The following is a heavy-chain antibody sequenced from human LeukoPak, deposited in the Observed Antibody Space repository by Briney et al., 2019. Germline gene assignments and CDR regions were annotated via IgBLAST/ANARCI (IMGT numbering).Heavy chain of an antibody. J-gene: IGHJ6*03. Sequence: GGSLRLSCAASGFTFSSYGMHWVRQAPGKGLEWVAVIWYDGSNKYYADSVKGRLTISRDNSKNTLYLQMNSLRAEDTAVYYCARGLQVRYYYNYMDVWGKGTTVTVSS. CDR2: IWYDGSNK. V-gene: IGHV3-33*01. D-gene: IGHD5-24*01. CDR1: GFTFSSYG. CDR3: ARGLQVRYYYNYMDV.